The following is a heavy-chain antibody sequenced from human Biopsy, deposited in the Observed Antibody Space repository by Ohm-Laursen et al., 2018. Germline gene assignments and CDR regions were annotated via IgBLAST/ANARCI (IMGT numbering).Heavy chain of an antibody. CDR1: GGSFSGYY. CDR3: VRGHKYQLVNAFYYYSYGLDV. D-gene: IGHD2-2*01. Sequence: SDTLSLTCAVYGGSFSGYYWNWIRQPPGKGLEWIGEINHSGRTNCSPSLKRRVTVSVDTSKNQFSLKLSSVTAADTAVYYCVRGHKYQLVNAFYYYSYGLDVWGQGITVTVSS. V-gene: IGHV4-34*01. J-gene: IGHJ6*02. CDR2: INHSGRT.